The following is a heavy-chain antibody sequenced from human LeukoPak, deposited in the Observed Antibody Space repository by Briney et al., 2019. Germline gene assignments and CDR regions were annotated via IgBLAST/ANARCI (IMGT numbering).Heavy chain of an antibody. V-gene: IGHV4-34*01. CDR3: ARIPPRYYDSSGPSRN. CDR1: GGSFSGYY. J-gene: IGHJ4*02. Sequence: PSETLSLTCAVSGGSFSGYYWSWIRRPPGKGLEWIGEINHSGSTNYNPSLKSRVTISVDTSKNQFSLKLSSVTAADTAVYYCARIPPRYYDSSGPSRNWGQGTLVTVSS. D-gene: IGHD3-22*01. CDR2: INHSGST.